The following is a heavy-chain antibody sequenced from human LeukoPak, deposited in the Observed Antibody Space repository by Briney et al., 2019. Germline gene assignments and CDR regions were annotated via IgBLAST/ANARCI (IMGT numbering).Heavy chain of an antibody. CDR1: GGSFSGYY. D-gene: IGHD2-15*01. CDR2: INDSGST. V-gene: IGHV4-34*01. CDR3: ARWWGFDP. Sequence: SETLSLTCAVYGGSFSGYYWTWIRQPPGKGLEWIGEINDSGSTNYNPSLKSRVTISVDTSNKQFSLKLNSVTAADTAVYYCARWWGFDPWGQGTLVTVSS. J-gene: IGHJ5*02.